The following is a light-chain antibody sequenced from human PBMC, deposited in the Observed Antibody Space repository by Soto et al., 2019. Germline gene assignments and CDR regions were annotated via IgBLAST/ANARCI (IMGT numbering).Light chain of an antibody. J-gene: IGLJ2*01. V-gene: IGLV2-8*01. CDR1: SSDVGGSNY. CDR2: EVS. Sequence: QSALTQPPSASGSPGQSVTISCTGTSSDVGGSNYVSWYQQFPGKAPKLMIYEVSKRPSGVPDRFSGSKSGNTASLTVSGLQAEDEADYYCTSYTRINNVVAFGGGTKLTVL. CDR3: TSYTRINNVVA.